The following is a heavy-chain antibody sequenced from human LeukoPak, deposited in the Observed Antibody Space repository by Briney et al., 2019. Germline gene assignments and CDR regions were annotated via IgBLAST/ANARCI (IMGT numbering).Heavy chain of an antibody. D-gene: IGHD1-1*01. V-gene: IGHV3-21*01. J-gene: IGHJ4*02. Sequence: GGSLRLSCAASGFTFSSYSMNWVRQAPGKGLEWVSSISSGSSFIYYADSVKGRFTISRDNARNSLYLQMNTLRAEDTAVYYCARSREGTTGMGQDYWGQGTLATVSS. CDR2: ISSGSSFI. CDR1: GFTFSSYS. CDR3: ARSREGTTGMGQDY.